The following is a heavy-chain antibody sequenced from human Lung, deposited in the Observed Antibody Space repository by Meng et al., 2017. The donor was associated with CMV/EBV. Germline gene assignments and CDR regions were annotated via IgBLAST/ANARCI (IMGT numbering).Heavy chain of an antibody. CDR2: IYSDGIST. CDR3: AREPGRGAFDI. J-gene: IGHJ3*02. D-gene: IGHD3-10*01. Sequence: GESXKISCAVSGINFNTYWMHWVRQVPGKGLVWLSRIYSDGISTRYADSVKGRFTISRDNTKNTLYLQMNGLRAEDTAVYYCAREPGRGAFDILGQGAMVTVSS. V-gene: IGHV3-74*01. CDR1: GINFNTYW.